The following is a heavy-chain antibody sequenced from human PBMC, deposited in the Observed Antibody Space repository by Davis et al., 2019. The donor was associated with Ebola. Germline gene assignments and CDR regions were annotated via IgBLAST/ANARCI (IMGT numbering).Heavy chain of an antibody. CDR3: VRSADYSSSSGWGRAFDI. CDR2: VGSSGYI. D-gene: IGHD6-6*01. J-gene: IGHJ3*02. V-gene: IGHV3-21*06. Sequence: GESLKISCVTSGFTSSENSMNWVRQAPGKGLEWVLYVGSSGYIHYADSVKGRFTVSRDNAKNSLYLQMNSLRAEDTAVYYCVRSADYSSSSGWGRAFDIWGQGTMVTVS. CDR1: GFTSSENS.